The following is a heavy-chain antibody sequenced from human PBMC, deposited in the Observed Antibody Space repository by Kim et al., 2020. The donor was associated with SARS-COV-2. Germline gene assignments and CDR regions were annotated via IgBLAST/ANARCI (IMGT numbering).Heavy chain of an antibody. V-gene: IGHV4-39*01. CDR3: ARHFPVVVQQLARGYFDY. CDR1: GGSISSSSYY. J-gene: IGHJ4*02. CDR2: IYYSGST. D-gene: IGHD6-13*01. Sequence: SETLSLTCTVSGGSISSSSYYWGWIRQPPGKGLEWIGSIYYSGSTYYNPSLKSRVTISVDTSKNQFSLKLSSVTAADTAVYYCARHFPVVVQQLARGYFDYWGQGTLVTVSS.